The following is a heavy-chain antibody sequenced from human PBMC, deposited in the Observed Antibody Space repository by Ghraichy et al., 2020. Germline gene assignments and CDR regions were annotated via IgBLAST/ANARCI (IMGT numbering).Heavy chain of an antibody. J-gene: IGHJ6*02. CDR2: ISSSSSTI. D-gene: IGHD2-2*01. CDR3: ARGGYCSSTSCDWDYYYGMDV. CDR1: GFTFSSYS. Sequence: GGSLRLSCAASGFTFSSYSMNWVRQAPGKGLEWVSYISSSSSTIYYADSVKGRFTISRDNAKNSLYLQMNSLRDEDTAVYYCARGGYCSSTSCDWDYYYGMDVCGQGTTVTGSS. V-gene: IGHV3-48*02.